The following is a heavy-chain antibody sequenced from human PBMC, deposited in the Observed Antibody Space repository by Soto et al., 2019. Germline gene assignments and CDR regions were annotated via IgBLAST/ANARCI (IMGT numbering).Heavy chain of an antibody. Sequence: EVKLVESGGGLVQPGGSLRLSCAASGFAFSSYYMSWVRQAPGKGLEWVTNIKQDEREKYYLDSVKGRFTISRDDAKNSPFLQMNSPRVDDTAVYYCAREKRANGYFDYWGQGTLVTVSS. CDR1: GFAFSSYY. V-gene: IGHV3-7*01. J-gene: IGHJ4*02. D-gene: IGHD4-17*01. CDR2: IKQDEREK. CDR3: AREKRANGYFDY.